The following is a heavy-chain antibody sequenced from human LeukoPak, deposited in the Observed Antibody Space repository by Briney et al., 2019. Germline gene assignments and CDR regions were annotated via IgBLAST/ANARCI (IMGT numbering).Heavy chain of an antibody. CDR3: ARDRYGDYVVAHSTLNWFDP. J-gene: IGHJ5*02. CDR1: GFTFSSYS. Sequence: PGGSLRLSCAASGFTFSSYSMNWVRQAPGKGLEWVSSISSSSSYIYYADSVKGRFTISRDNAKNSLYLQMNSPRAEDTAVYYCARDRYGDYVVAHSTLNWFDPWGQGTLVTVSS. CDR2: ISSSSSYI. D-gene: IGHD4-17*01. V-gene: IGHV3-21*01.